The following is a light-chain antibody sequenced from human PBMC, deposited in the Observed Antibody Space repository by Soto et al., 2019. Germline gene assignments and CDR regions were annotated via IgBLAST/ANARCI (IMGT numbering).Light chain of an antibody. CDR1: QSISTW. Sequence: DIQMTQSPSTLSASVGDRVTITCRASQSISTWLAWYQQKPGKAPKLLIYDASSLESGVPSRFSGSGSGTELTLTISSPKHQDFESYYCQQHNSYSTFGQGTKVDIK. CDR3: QQHNSYST. CDR2: DAS. V-gene: IGKV1-5*01. J-gene: IGKJ1*01.